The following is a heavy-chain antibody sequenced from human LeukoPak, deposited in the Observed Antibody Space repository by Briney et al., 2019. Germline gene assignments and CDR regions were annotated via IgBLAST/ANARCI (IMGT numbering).Heavy chain of an antibody. CDR3: ATMSGTYYKFDY. D-gene: IGHD1-26*01. CDR1: GGSISSGSISSYY. J-gene: IGHJ4*02. Sequence: SETLSLTCTVSGGSISSGSISSYYWSWIRQPPGKGLEWIGYIYYSGSTNYNPSLKSRVTISVDTSKNQFSLKLSSVTAADTAVYCCATMSGTYYKFDYWGQGTLVTVSS. V-gene: IGHV4-61*01. CDR2: IYYSGST.